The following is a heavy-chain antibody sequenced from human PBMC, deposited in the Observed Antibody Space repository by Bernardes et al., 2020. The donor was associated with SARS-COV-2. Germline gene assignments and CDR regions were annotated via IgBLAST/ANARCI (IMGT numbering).Heavy chain of an antibody. J-gene: IGHJ4*02. CDR3: AKSITMVRGANDY. CDR2: ISGSGGST. Sequence: SLRLSCAASGFTFSSYAMSWVRQAPGKGLEWVSAISGSGGSTYYADSVKGRFTISRDNSKNTLYLQMNSLRAEDTAVYYCAKSITMVRGANDYWGQGTLVTVSS. V-gene: IGHV3-23*01. D-gene: IGHD3-10*01. CDR1: GFTFSSYA.